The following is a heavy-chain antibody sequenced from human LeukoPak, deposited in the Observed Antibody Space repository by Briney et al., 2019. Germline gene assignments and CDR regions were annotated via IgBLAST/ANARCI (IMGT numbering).Heavy chain of an antibody. J-gene: IGHJ4*02. CDR2: INGDGGTK. D-gene: IGHD6-6*01. Sequence: QPGGSLRLSCVVSGFTFSSYWIHWVRQAPGKGLVWVSRINGDGGTKDYADSVKGRFTISRDNTKNTLYLQMNSLRAEDTAVYYCAREGEYSSSSHYFDYWGQGTLVTVSS. CDR1: GFTFSSYW. V-gene: IGHV3-74*01. CDR3: AREGEYSSSSHYFDY.